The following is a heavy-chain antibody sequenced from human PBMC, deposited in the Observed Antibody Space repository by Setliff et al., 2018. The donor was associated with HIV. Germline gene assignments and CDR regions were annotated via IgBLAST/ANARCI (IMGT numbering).Heavy chain of an antibody. Sequence: PGGSLRLSCAASGFSFSSYSMNWVRQAPGEGLEWVSSIYSSGDTYHADSVKGRFTLSRDNSKNTVYLQMNSLRPEDTAVYYCARPRLYSNALEYWGQGTLVTVSS. D-gene: IGHD6-13*01. CDR1: GFSFSSYS. V-gene: IGHV3-66*02. CDR3: ARPRLYSNALEY. CDR2: IYSSGDT. J-gene: IGHJ4*02.